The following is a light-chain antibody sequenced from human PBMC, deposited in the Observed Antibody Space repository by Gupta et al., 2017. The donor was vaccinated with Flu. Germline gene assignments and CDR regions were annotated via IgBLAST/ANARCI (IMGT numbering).Light chain of an antibody. V-gene: IGKV1-39*01. CDR1: QNIDTD. CDR2: AAS. J-gene: IGKJ5*01. CDR3: QQCYAYPRS. Sequence: STMNACPGDRVTNTSLASQNIDTDLNWYRQKQGKTPELLLYAASTLKTGIPSRFSGSGSGTEFTLTISNLQPEDFASYFCQQCYAYPRSFGQGTALEIK.